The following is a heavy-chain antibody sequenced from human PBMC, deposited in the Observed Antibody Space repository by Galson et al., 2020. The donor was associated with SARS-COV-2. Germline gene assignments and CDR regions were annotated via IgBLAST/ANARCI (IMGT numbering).Heavy chain of an antibody. V-gene: IGHV3-21*01. D-gene: IGHD2-15*01. J-gene: IGHJ4*02. Sequence: EGSLRLSCAASGFTFSSYSMNWVRQAPGKGLEWVSSISSSSSYIYYADSVKGRFTISRDNAKNSLYLQMNSLRAEDTAVYYCARGEYCSGGSCYSGEVDYWGQGTLVTVS. CDR3: ARGEYCSGGSCYSGEVDY. CDR1: GFTFSSYS. CDR2: ISSSSSYI.